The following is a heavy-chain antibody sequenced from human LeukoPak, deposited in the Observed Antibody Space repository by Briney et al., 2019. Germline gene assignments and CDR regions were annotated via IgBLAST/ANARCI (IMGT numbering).Heavy chain of an antibody. V-gene: IGHV4-39*02. CDR1: GDSISRSTYY. D-gene: IGHD6-25*01. J-gene: IGHJ4*02. CDR3: ARSSGTGTFSY. CDR2: VYYGRSP. Sequence: SGTLSLTCTVSGDSISRSTYYWAWIRQPPGKGLEWIGSVYYGRSPYFNPSLESRATISVDTSKNHFSLKMSSVTAADTAVYYCARSSGTGTFSYWGQGTLVTVSS.